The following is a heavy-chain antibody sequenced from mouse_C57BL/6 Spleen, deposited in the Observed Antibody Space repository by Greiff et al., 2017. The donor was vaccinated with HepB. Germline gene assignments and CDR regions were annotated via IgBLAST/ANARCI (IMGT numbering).Heavy chain of an antibody. CDR3: ASFSYGSSYYAMDY. D-gene: IGHD1-1*01. Sequence: QVQLQQPGAELVKPGASVKLSCKASGYTFTSYWMHWVKQRPGQGLEWIGMIHPNSGSTNYNEKFKSKATLTVDKSSSTAYMQLSSLTSEDSAVYYCASFSYGSSYYAMDYWGQGTSVTVSS. CDR1: GYTFTSYW. CDR2: IHPNSGST. J-gene: IGHJ4*01. V-gene: IGHV1-64*01.